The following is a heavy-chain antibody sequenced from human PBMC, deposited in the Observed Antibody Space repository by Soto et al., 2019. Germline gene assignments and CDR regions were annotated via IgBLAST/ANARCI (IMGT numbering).Heavy chain of an antibody. D-gene: IGHD6-19*01. CDR3: AHGSGWLLDF. V-gene: IGHV2-5*02. CDR2: LYWDDDN. CDR1: GFSLTSNAVG. Sequence: QITLKESGPTLVKPTQTLTLTCTFSGFSLTSNAVGVGWFRQPPGKALEWLALLYWDDDNHYSPSLKSRLTFTKHTPKTPVVLIMTNMDPVDTATYYCAHGSGWLLDFWGQGTLVTVSS. J-gene: IGHJ4*02.